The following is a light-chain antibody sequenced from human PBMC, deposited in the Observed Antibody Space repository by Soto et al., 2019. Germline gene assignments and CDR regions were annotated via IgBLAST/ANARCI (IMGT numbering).Light chain of an antibody. J-gene: IGKJ3*01. Sequence: DIQMTQSPSTLSGSVGDSVTITCRASQTISSWLAWYQQKPGKAPKLLIYKASTLKSGAPSRFSGSGSGTEFTITISSLRPDYLAYYYCQHYNSYSEAFG. V-gene: IGKV1-5*03. CDR2: KAS. CDR3: QHYNSYSEA. CDR1: QTISSW.